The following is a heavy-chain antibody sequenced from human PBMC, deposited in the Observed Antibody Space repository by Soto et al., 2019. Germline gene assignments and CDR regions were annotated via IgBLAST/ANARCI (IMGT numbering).Heavy chain of an antibody. CDR3: ARMESFGSLNWFDP. V-gene: IGHV1-8*01. D-gene: IGHD5-18*01. CDR2: MNPGSGDT. CDR1: GYTFTNNY. Sequence: ASVKVSCKASGYTFTNNYVTWGRQATGQGLEWMGWMNPGSGDTGYAQKFQGRVTMTRDISIATAYMELTGLTSEDTAIYYCARMESFGSLNWFDPWGQGTLVTVSS. J-gene: IGHJ5*02.